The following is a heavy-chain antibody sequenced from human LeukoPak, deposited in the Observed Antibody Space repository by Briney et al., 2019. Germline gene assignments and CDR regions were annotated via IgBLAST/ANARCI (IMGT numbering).Heavy chain of an antibody. Sequence: SETLSLTCTVSGGYISSYYWSWIRQPPGKGLEWIGYIFDSGSTNYNPSLKSRVTISVDTSKNQFSLKLSSVTAADTAVYFCALGDCSSTSCYVFDYWGQGTLVTVSS. V-gene: IGHV4-59*01. D-gene: IGHD2-2*01. CDR1: GGYISSYY. CDR3: ALGDCSSTSCYVFDY. CDR2: IFDSGST. J-gene: IGHJ4*02.